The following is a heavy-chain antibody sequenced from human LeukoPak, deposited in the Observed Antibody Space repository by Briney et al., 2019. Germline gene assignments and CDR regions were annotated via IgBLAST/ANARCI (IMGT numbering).Heavy chain of an antibody. CDR2: ISAYNGNT. CDR3: ARDGGSGSYFDYYYYYGMDV. D-gene: IGHD3-10*01. Sequence: ASVKVSCKASGYTFTSYGTSWVRQAPGQGLEWMGWISAYNGNTNYAQKLQGRVTMTTDTSTSTAYMELRSLRSDDTAVYYCARDGGSGSYFDYYYYYGMDVWGKGTTVTVSS. J-gene: IGHJ6*04. CDR1: GYTFTSYG. V-gene: IGHV1-18*04.